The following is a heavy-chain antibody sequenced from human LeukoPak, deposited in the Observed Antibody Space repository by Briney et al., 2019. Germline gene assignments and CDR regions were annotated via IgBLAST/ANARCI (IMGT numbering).Heavy chain of an antibody. CDR3: AKSGTAYFGY. CDR1: GFTFNNYA. J-gene: IGHJ4*02. D-gene: IGHD1-7*01. Sequence: GGSLRLSCAASGFTFNNYAMHWVRQAPGKVLEWVAFIRYDVSDKNYADSVKGRFTISRDNSKNTLYLQMNSLRVEDTAVYYCAKSGTAYFGYWGQGTLVTVSS. V-gene: IGHV3-30*02. CDR2: IRYDVSDK.